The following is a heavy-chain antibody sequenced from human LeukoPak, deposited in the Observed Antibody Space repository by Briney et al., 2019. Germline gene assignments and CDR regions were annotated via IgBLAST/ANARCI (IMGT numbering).Heavy chain of an antibody. V-gene: IGHV3-23*01. CDR2: FSGSGGDT. J-gene: IGHJ6*04. Sequence: PGGSLRLSCAASGFTFSSYAMSWVRQAPGKGLEWVSAFSGSGGDTYYADSVKGRFTISRDNAKNSLYLQMNSLRAEDTAVYYCAELGITMIGGVWGKGTTVTISS. CDR1: GFTFSSYA. D-gene: IGHD3-10*02. CDR3: AELGITMIGGV.